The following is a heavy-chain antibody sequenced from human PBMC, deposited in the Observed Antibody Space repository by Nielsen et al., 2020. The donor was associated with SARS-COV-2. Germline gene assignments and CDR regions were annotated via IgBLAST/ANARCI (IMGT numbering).Heavy chain of an antibody. D-gene: IGHD4-11*01. V-gene: IGHV3-23*01. Sequence: GESQKISCAASGFTFSSYAMSWVRQAPGKGLERVSTISGSGGSTYYADSVKGRFTISRDNSKNTLYLQMNSLRAEDTAVYYCAKDYSYYYYYMDVWGKGTTVTVSS. CDR2: ISGSGGST. J-gene: IGHJ6*03. CDR3: AKDYSYYYYYMDV. CDR1: GFTFSSYA.